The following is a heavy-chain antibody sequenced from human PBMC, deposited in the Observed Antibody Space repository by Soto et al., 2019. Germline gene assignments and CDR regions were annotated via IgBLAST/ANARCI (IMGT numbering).Heavy chain of an antibody. Sequence: RSLRLSCGGSGFTFSSYPMIWVRQAPGKGLEWVSTIGGSGRSTFYADSVKGRFTMSRDNSKNTLYLQINSLRAEDTAVYYCARDRGNIDVSGQGTIVTVFS. CDR1: GFTFSSYP. V-gene: IGHV3-23*01. J-gene: IGHJ6*02. CDR3: ARDRGNIDV. CDR2: IGGSGRST.